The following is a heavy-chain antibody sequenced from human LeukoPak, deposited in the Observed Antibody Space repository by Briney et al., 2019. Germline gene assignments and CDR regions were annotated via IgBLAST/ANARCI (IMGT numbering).Heavy chain of an antibody. CDR3: AKDSQVAAARGDAFDI. Sequence: PGGSLRLSCAASGFTFSSYGMHWVRQAPGKGLEWVAFIRYDGSNKYYADSVKGRFTISRDNSKNTLYLQMNSLRAEDTAVYYCAKDSQVAAARGDAFDIWGQGTMVTVSS. V-gene: IGHV3-30*02. CDR2: IRYDGSNK. D-gene: IGHD6-13*01. J-gene: IGHJ3*02. CDR1: GFTFSSYG.